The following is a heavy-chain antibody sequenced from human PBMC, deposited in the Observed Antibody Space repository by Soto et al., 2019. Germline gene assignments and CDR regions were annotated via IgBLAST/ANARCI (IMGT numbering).Heavy chain of an antibody. CDR3: ASVGDFWCGYSIDF. Sequence: QVQLVQSGADVKKPGASEKVSCKASGYPFTSYGIRWVRQAPRQGLEWMGWISAYNGNTNYEQKLQGRVTMTTDTSTSADYMERRSLRSDDTAGYYCASVGDFWCGYSIDFWGQGTLVTVSS. V-gene: IGHV1-18*01. D-gene: IGHD3-3*01. J-gene: IGHJ4*02. CDR1: GYPFTSYG. CDR2: ISAYNGNT.